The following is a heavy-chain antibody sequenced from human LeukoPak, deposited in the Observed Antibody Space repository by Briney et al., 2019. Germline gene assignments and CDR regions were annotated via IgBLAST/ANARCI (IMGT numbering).Heavy chain of an antibody. D-gene: IGHD3-22*01. CDR2: IYYSGST. CDR1: GGSFSVYY. Sequence: SETLSLTCTVYGGSFSVYYWSWIRQHPGKGLEWIGYIYYSGSTYYNPSLKSRVTISVDTSKNQFSLKLSSVTAADTAVYYCAITDPGYDSSGYYSAFDIWGQGTMVTVSS. J-gene: IGHJ3*02. CDR3: AITDPGYDSSGYYSAFDI. V-gene: IGHV4-59*06.